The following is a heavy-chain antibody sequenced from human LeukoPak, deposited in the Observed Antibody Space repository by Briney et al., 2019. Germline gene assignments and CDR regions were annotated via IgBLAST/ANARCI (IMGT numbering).Heavy chain of an antibody. CDR3: ARSRPPRTILWFGRHMDV. CDR2: IYSGGST. J-gene: IGHJ6*03. D-gene: IGHD3-10*01. CDR1: GFTVSSNY. Sequence: RGSLRLSCAASGFTVSSNYMSWVRQAPGKGLEWVSVIYSGGSTYYADSVKGRFTISRDNSKNTLYLQMNSLRAEDTAVYYCARSRPPRTILWFGRHMDVWGKGTTVTVSS. V-gene: IGHV3-66*02.